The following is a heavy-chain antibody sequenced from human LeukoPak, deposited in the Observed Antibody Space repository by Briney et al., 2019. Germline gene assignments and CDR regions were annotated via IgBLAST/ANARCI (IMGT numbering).Heavy chain of an antibody. J-gene: IGHJ4*02. D-gene: IGHD3-10*01. CDR2: ISGSGGST. CDR3: AKDTPRLTYYYGSGSPREY. V-gene: IGHV3-23*01. Sequence: GGSLRLSCAASGFTFDDYGMSWVRQAPGKGLEWVSAISGSGGSTYYVDSVKGRFTISRDNSKNTLYLQMNSLRAEDTAVYYCAKDTPRLTYYYGSGSPREYWGQGTLVTVSS. CDR1: GFTFDDYG.